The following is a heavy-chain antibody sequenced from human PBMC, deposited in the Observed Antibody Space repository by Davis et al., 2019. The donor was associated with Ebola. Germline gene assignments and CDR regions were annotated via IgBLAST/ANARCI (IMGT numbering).Heavy chain of an antibody. J-gene: IGHJ4*02. Sequence: MPSETLSLTCTVSGASISSPYWSWIRQPPGKALEWIGDIPYSGSAHYNASLKSRVTISRDTSKNQFSLRLTSVTATDTAVYYCVRQPFSGYCIDTVWRKSGCPAPRFDFWGQGSLVTVSS. CDR2: IPYSGSA. CDR3: VRQPFSGYCIDTVWRKSGCPAPRFDF. D-gene: IGHD2-15*01. CDR1: GASISSPY. V-gene: IGHV4-59*08.